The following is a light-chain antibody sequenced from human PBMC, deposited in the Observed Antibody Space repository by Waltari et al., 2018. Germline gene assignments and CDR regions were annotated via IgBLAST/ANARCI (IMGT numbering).Light chain of an antibody. CDR1: QGISTY. J-gene: IGKJ4*01. V-gene: IGKV1-17*01. CDR2: AAS. Sequence: DIQMTQSPSSLSASAGDRVTITCRASQGISTYLNWYQQKPGKAPKRLIYAASSLESGVPSRFSGSGSGTDFTLTISSLQPEDFATDYCLQYNSNPLTFGGGTKVEIK. CDR3: LQYNSNPLT.